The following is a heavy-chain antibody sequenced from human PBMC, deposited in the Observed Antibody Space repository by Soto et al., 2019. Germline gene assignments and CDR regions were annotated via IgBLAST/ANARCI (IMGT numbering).Heavy chain of an antibody. Sequence: ASVKVACKASGYTFTNYYVHWVRQAPAQGLEWMGMINPSGGSTNYAQKFQGWVTMTRDTSISTAYMELSRLRSDDTAVYYCARGSAVGYYDFWSGSWFDPWGQGTLVTVSS. CDR3: ARGSAVGYYDFWSGSWFDP. CDR2: INPSGGST. CDR1: GYTFTNYY. J-gene: IGHJ5*02. V-gene: IGHV1-2*04. D-gene: IGHD3-3*01.